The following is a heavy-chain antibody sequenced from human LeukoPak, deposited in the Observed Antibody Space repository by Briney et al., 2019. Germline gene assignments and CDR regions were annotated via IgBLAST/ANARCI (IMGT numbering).Heavy chain of an antibody. CDR2: IYYSGST. Sequence: PSETLSLTCTVSGGSISSYYWSWIRQPPGKGLEWIGYIYYSGSTNYNPSLKSRVTISVDTSKNQFSLKLSSVTAADTAVYYCARLVPYSSGWYNAFDIWGQGTLVTVSS. D-gene: IGHD6-19*01. J-gene: IGHJ3*02. V-gene: IGHV4-59*08. CDR3: ARLVPYSSGWYNAFDI. CDR1: GGSISSYY.